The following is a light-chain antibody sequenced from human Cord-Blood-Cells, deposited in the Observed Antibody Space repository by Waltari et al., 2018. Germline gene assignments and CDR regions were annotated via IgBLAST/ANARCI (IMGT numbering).Light chain of an antibody. J-gene: IGLJ2*01. CDR1: SSDVGGYNY. Sequence: QSALTQPRSVSGSPGPSVTISCTGTSSDVGGYNYVSWYQQHPGKAPKLMIYDVSQRPSGGPDRFSGSKSGNTASLTISGLQAEDEADYYCCSYAGSYVVFGGGTKLTVL. V-gene: IGLV2-11*01. CDR2: DVS. CDR3: CSYAGSYVV.